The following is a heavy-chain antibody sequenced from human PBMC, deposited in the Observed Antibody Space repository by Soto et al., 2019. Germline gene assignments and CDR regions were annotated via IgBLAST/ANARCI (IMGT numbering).Heavy chain of an antibody. CDR2: IIPSFGTA. J-gene: IGHJ6*02. CDR1: GGTFSSYA. V-gene: IGHV1-69*01. D-gene: IGHD2-2*01. Sequence: QVQLVQSGAEVKKPESSVKVSCKASGGTFSSYAISWVRQAPGQGLEWMGGIIPSFGTANYAQKFQGRVTMTADESTSTAYRELSSLRSEDTAVYYCARGLYQLPYYYYGMDVWFQGTTVTVS. CDR3: ARGLYQLPYYYYGMDV.